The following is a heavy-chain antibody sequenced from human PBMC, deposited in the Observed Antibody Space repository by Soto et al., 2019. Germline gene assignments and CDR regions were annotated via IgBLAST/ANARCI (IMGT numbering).Heavy chain of an antibody. J-gene: IGHJ4*02. CDR2: IYPGDSDT. CDR1: GYSFTSYW. D-gene: IGHD3-22*01. V-gene: IGHV5-51*01. Sequence: RGSLKISCEGSGYSFTSYWIGWVRQMAGKGLEWMGIIYPGDSDTRYSPSLQGPVTISADKSISTAYLQWSSLKASDTAMHYCERSRELDSRGYSGSGSVDYWGQGSLLTLSS. CDR3: ERSRELDSRGYSGSGSVDY.